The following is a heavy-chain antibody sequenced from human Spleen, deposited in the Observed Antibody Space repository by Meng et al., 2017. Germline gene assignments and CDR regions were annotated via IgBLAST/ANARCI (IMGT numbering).Heavy chain of an antibody. J-gene: IGHJ4*02. CDR1: GFTFSSYA. Sequence: GESLKISCAASGFTFSSYAMHWVRQAPGKGLEYVSAISSNGGSTYYANSVKGRFTISRDNSKNTLYLQMGSLRAEDMAVYYCARAKTGWGLLWFRGAVDYWGQGTLVTVSS. CDR2: ISSNGGST. V-gene: IGHV3-64*01. CDR3: ARAKTGWGLLWFRGAVDY. D-gene: IGHD3-10*01.